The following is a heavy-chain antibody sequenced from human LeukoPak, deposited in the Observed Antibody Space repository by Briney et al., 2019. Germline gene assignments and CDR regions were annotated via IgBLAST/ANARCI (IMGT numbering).Heavy chain of an antibody. CDR1: GFTVSSNY. CDR2: IYSGGST. V-gene: IGHV3-53*01. Sequence: GGSVTLSCAASGFTVSSNYMKWVRQAPGKGLEWVSVIYSGGSTYYADSVKGRFTISRDNSKNTLYLQMNSLRAEDTAVYYCARDKSEVILVGATGTPYYYYYMDVWGKGATVTVSS. J-gene: IGHJ6*03. D-gene: IGHD1-26*01. CDR3: ARDKSEVILVGATGTPYYYYYMDV.